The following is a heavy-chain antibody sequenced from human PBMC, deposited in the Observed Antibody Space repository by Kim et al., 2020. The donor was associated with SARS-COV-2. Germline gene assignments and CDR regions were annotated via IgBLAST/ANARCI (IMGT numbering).Heavy chain of an antibody. CDR1: GGSISSYY. CDR3: ARVIAVAGTLGLVYYYYGMDV. V-gene: IGHV4-59*13. CDR2: IYYSGST. J-gene: IGHJ6*02. D-gene: IGHD6-19*01. Sequence: SETLSLTCTVSGGSISSYYWSWIRQPPGKGLEWIGYIYYSGSTNYNPSLKSRVTISVDTSKNQFSLKLSSVTAADTAVYYCARVIAVAGTLGLVYYYYGMDVWGQGTTVTVSS.